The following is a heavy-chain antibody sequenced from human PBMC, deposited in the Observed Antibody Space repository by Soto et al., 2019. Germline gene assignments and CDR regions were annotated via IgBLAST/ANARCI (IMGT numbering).Heavy chain of an antibody. CDR2: ISYDGSNK. Sequence: GGSLRLSCAASGFTFSSYGMHWVRQAPGKGLEWVAVISYDGSNKYYADSVKGRFTISRDNSKNTLYLQMNSLRAEDTAVYYCVTHDDIPVGGPLWGQGTLVTVSS. CDR3: VTHDDIPVGGPL. D-gene: IGHD3-9*01. CDR1: GFTFSSYG. V-gene: IGHV3-30*03. J-gene: IGHJ4*02.